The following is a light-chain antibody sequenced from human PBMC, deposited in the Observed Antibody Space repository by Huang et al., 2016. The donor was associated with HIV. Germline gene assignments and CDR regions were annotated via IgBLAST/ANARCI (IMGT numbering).Light chain of an antibody. CDR2: LGS. J-gene: IGKJ1*01. CDR1: QSLLHSNGRNY. CDR3: MQARYTPPWT. Sequence: DIVVTQSPLSLPVTPGEPASISCRSSQSLLHSNGRNYLDWYVQKPGQSPQLLIYLGSTRASGVPDRFSGSGSGTEFTLKISRVEAEDVGVYYCMQARYTPPWTFGQGTKVEI. V-gene: IGKV2-28*01.